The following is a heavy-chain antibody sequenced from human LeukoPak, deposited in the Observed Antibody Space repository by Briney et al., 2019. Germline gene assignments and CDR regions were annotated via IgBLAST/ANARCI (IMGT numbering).Heavy chain of an antibody. J-gene: IGHJ6*03. Sequence: SVKVSCKASGGTFSSYTISWVRQAPGQGLEWMGRIIPILGTANYAQKFQGRVTITADKSTSTAYMELSSLRSEDTAVYYCARTGYCTNGVCYAHYYYYYMDVWGKGTTVTVSS. V-gene: IGHV1-69*08. CDR2: IIPILGTA. D-gene: IGHD2-8*01. CDR1: GGTFSSYT. CDR3: ARTGYCTNGVCYAHYYYYYMDV.